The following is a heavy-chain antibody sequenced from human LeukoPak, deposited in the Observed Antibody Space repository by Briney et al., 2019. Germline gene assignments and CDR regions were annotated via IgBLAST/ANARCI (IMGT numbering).Heavy chain of an antibody. Sequence: PSETLSLTCAVYGGSFSGYYWGWFRQPPGEGLEWIGGINHSGSTNYNPSLKSRVTISVDTSKNQFSLKLSSVTAADTAVYYCARMWYYYDSSGSLDYWGQGTLVTVSS. D-gene: IGHD3-22*01. CDR2: INHSGST. CDR3: ARMWYYYDSSGSLDY. CDR1: GGSFSGYY. V-gene: IGHV4-34*01. J-gene: IGHJ4*02.